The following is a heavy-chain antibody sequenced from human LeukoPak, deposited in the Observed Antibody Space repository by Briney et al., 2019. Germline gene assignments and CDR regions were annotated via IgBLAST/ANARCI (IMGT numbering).Heavy chain of an antibody. D-gene: IGHD4-23*01. CDR2: IYTSGST. Sequence: SETLSLTCTVSGGSISSDSYYCSWIRQPAGKGLEWIGRIYTSGSTNYNPSPKSRVTISVDTSKNQFSLKLSSVTAADTAVYYCARSPPYDGTYYYYYMDVWGKGTTVTVSS. CDR1: GGSISSDSYY. V-gene: IGHV4-61*02. J-gene: IGHJ6*03. CDR3: ARSPPYDGTYYYYYMDV.